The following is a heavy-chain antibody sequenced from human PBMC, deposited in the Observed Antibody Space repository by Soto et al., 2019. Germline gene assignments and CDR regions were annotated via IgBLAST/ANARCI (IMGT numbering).Heavy chain of an antibody. CDR3: ARYKSNYYYGMDV. V-gene: IGHV4-59*01. Sequence: QVQLQESGPGLVKPSETLSLTCTVSGCSISSYYWSWIRQPPGKGLEWIGYIYYSGITNYNPSLKSRVTISVDTSKNQCSLKLSSVTAADTAVYYCARYKSNYYYGMDVWGRGTTVTVSS. CDR2: IYYSGIT. CDR1: GCSISSYY. J-gene: IGHJ6*02. D-gene: IGHD1-20*01.